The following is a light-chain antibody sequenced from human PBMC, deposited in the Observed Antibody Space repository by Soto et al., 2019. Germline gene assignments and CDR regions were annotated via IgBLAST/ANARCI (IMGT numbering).Light chain of an antibody. V-gene: IGKV3-15*01. Sequence: MARAPASRSVSLGRTATLASMSSQSVGINVAWYQQKPGQAPRLLIYGASTRATGSPDRFGASGSVTVFAFLLSRLPSEEFAVYYCQQYNDWPRKFAQGTKVDIK. CDR2: GAS. CDR1: QSVGIN. CDR3: QQYNDWPRK. J-gene: IGKJ1*01.